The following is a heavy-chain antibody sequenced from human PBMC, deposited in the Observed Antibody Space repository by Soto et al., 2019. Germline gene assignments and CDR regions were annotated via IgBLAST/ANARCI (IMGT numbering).Heavy chain of an antibody. Sequence: ASVKVSCKASGYTFTSYGISWVRQAPGQGLEWMGWISAYNGNTNYAQKLQGRVTMTTDTSTSTAYMELRSLRSDDTAVYYCARDRPTTVTTGSDFDIWGQGTMVTVSS. J-gene: IGHJ3*02. D-gene: IGHD4-17*01. CDR3: ARDRPTTVTTGSDFDI. CDR2: ISAYNGNT. V-gene: IGHV1-18*01. CDR1: GYTFTSYG.